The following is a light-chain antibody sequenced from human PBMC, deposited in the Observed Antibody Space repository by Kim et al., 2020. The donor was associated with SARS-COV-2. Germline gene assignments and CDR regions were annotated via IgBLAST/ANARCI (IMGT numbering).Light chain of an antibody. V-gene: IGLV1-36*01. CDR1: RSKSGSYA. Sequence: RQRVTICCSGSRSKSGSYAVNWYQHLPGKAPKLLIYYNDLLPSGVSDRFSCSKSGTSASLGISGLQSEDEADYYCAAWDDSLNGVVFGGGTQLTVL. CDR3: AAWDDSLNGVV. CDR2: YND. J-gene: IGLJ2*01.